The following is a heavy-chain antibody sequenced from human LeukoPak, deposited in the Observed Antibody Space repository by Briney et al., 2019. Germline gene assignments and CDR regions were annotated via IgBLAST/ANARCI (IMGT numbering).Heavy chain of an antibody. CDR1: GGSLSPYY. V-gene: IGHV4-59*08. D-gene: IGHD3-16*01. J-gene: IGHJ6*02. CDR2: IHYSGST. CDR3: ARQGDGVEYFCAVDV. Sequence: SETLSLTCTVSGGSLSPYYWGWIRQPPGKGLEWIAFIHYSGSTNYNLSLRTRVTISVDTTKNQFSLKVSSVTAADTAIYYCARQGDGVEYFCAVDVWGQGTTVTVSS.